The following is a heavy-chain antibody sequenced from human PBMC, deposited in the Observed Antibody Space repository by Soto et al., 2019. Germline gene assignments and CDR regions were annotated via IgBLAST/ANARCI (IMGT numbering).Heavy chain of an antibody. D-gene: IGHD6-19*01. CDR2: IKRDGSAK. CDR3: ARDVGSGWFDY. J-gene: IGHJ4*02. Sequence: GGSLSLSCAASGFTLSSYWMSWVRQAPGKGPEWVANIKRDGSAKNYVDSVKGRFSISRDNAENSLYLHMNSLRDEDTAVYYCARDVGSGWFDYWGQGTQVTVSS. CDR1: GFTLSSYW. V-gene: IGHV3-7*03.